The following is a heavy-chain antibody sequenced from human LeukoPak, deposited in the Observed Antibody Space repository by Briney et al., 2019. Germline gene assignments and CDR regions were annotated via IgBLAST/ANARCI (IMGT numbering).Heavy chain of an antibody. CDR3: ARGVGATNDY. D-gene: IGHD1-26*01. CDR2: IYYSGST. V-gene: IGHV4-59*05. CDR1: GGPISSYY. Sequence: SETLSLTCTVSGGPISSYYWSWIRQPPGKGLEWIGSIYYSGSTYYNPSLKSRVTISVDTSKNQFSLKLSSVTAADTAVYYCARGVGATNDYWGQGTLVTVSS. J-gene: IGHJ4*02.